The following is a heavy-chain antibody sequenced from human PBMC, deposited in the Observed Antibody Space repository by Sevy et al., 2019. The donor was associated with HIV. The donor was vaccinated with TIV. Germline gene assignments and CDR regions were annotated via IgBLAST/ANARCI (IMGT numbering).Heavy chain of an antibody. CDR3: AQVVWSRGGVFGFYALDV. Sequence: GGSLRLSCAASGISFNNYGMHWVRRAPGKGLEWLAVISYDGTNQYYADSVKSRFTISRDDSKNTMYLQMNSLRVEDTAVYYGAQVVWSRGGVFGFYALDVWGQGTTVTVSS. V-gene: IGHV3-30*18. CDR1: GISFNNYG. D-gene: IGHD3-16*01. CDR2: ISYDGTNQ. J-gene: IGHJ6*02.